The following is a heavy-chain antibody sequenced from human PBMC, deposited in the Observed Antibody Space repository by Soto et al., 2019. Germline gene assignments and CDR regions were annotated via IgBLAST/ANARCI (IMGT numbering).Heavy chain of an antibody. CDR2: IYYSGST. CDR3: ARVAGVSSPYFDY. D-gene: IGHD2-8*01. Sequence: PSETLSLTCTVSGGSVSSGSYYWSWIRQPPGKGLEWIGYIYYSGSTNYNPSLKSRVTISVDTSKNQFSLKLSSVTAADTAVYYCARVAGVSSPYFDYWGQGTLVTVSS. J-gene: IGHJ4*02. CDR1: GGSVSSGSYY. V-gene: IGHV4-61*01.